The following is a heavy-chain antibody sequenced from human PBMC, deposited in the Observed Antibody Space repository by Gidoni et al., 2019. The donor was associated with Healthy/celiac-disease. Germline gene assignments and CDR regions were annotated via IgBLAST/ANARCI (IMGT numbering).Heavy chain of an antibody. V-gene: IGHV3-30*18. CDR3: AKDVLRFLEWLLKDYYGMDV. CDR2: ISYDGSNK. Sequence: QVQLVESGGGVVQPGRSLRLSCAASGFTFSSYGMHWVRQAPGKGLEWVAVISYDGSNKYYADSVKGRFTISRDNSKNTLYLQMNSLRAEDTAVYYCAKDVLRFLEWLLKDYYGMDVWGQGTTVTVSS. CDR1: GFTFSSYG. D-gene: IGHD3-3*01. J-gene: IGHJ6*02.